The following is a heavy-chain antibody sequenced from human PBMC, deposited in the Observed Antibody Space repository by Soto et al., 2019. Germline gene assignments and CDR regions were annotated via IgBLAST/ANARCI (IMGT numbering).Heavy chain of an antibody. V-gene: IGHV3-7*04. CDR3: TRGMSYYYY. CDR2: IKPDGSAK. D-gene: IGHD3-10*01. CDR1: GFTFSTYW. J-gene: IGHJ4*02. Sequence: GGSLRLSCVASGFTFSTYWMSWVRQAPGKELEWVANIKPDGSAKDYVDSVKGRFIIPRDNAKNSLYLQMNSLRDEDTAVYYCTRGMSYYYYWGQGTLVTVSS.